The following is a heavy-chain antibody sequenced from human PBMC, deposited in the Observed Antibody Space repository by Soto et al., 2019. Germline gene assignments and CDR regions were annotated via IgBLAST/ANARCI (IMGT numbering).Heavy chain of an antibody. CDR1: CGSISGSY. J-gene: IGHJ4*02. CDR3: ARSVAVPGAHIDY. CDR2: VYYTGST. V-gene: IGHV4-59*01. Sequence: LSLTCSVSCGSISGSYWSWIRQSPGKGLEWLGYVYYTGSTNYSPSLRSRVSISVDTSKNEFSLRLSSVTAADTAVYFCARSVAVPGAHIDYWGKGT. D-gene: IGHD6-19*01.